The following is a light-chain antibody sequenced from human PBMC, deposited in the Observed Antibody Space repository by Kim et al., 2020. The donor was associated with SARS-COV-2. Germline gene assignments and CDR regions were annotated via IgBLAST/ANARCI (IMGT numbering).Light chain of an antibody. CDR1: ETISSDY. V-gene: IGKV3-20*01. J-gene: IGKJ2*01. Sequence: EIVLTQSPGTLSLSPGERATLSCRTSETISSDYVAWYRHKPGQAPRLLIYGASTRATGIPERFSGSGSGTDFTLTISRLEPEDFAVYYCQQYDPSLPYTFGQGTKLEIK. CDR2: GAS. CDR3: QQYDPSLPYT.